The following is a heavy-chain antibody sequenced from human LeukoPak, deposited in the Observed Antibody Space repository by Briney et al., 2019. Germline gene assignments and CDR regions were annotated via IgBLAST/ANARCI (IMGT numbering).Heavy chain of an antibody. V-gene: IGHV3-23*01. CDR1: GFTFSSYT. CDR3: ARGWYGVPAASFDY. D-gene: IGHD2-2*01. CDR2: ITTSDGNT. J-gene: IGHJ4*02. Sequence: GGSLRLSCAASGFTFSSYTMSWVRQAPGKGLEWVSTITTSDGNTYYADSVKGRFTISRDNSKNTLYLQMNSLRAEDTAVYYCARGWYGVPAASFDYWGQGTLVTVSS.